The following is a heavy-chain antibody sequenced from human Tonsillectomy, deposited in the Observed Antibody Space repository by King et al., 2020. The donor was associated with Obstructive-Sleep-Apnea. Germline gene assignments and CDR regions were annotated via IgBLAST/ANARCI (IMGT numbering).Heavy chain of an antibody. CDR1: GGSISSGGYY. CDR3: ARDRNGWLYFDY. Sequence: VQLQESGPGLVKPSQTLSLTCTVSGGSISSGGYYWRCIRQHPGKGLERMGYIYYSGRTYYIPSLNSRVTISVDTSKNQFSLKLSSVTAADTAVYYCARDRNGWLYFDYWGQGTLVTVSS. J-gene: IGHJ4*02. CDR2: IYYSGRT. V-gene: IGHV4-31*03. D-gene: IGHD6-19*01.